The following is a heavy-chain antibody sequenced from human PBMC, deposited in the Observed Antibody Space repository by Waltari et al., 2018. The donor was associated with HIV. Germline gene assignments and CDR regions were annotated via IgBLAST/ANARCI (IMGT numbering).Heavy chain of an antibody. CDR3: ARDLSYYYGMDV. V-gene: IGHV3-21*01. J-gene: IGHJ6*02. CDR1: GFSFSSYS. Sequence: EVRLVESGGGLVKPGGSLRLSCVVSGFSFSSYSMQWVRQAPGKGLEWVSSISGPSDYIDYVDSVKGRFTVSRDNAKNSLYLQMNSLRAEDSAIYYCARDLSYYYGMDVWGPGTTVIVSS. CDR2: ISGPSDYI.